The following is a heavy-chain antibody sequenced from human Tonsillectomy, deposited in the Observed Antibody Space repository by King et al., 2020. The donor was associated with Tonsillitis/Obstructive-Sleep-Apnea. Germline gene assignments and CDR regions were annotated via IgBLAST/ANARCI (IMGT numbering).Heavy chain of an antibody. CDR1: VFTFGDYA. CDR2: FRSKAYVGTT. Sequence: VQLVESGGGLVKPGRSLRLSCTASVFTFGDYAMSWFRQAPGKGLEWGGFFRSKAYVGTTEYAASVKGRLTISRDDSISIAYLQMNSLKTEDTAVYFCTGYCSSTSCYLSFDPWGQGTLVTVSS. J-gene: IGHJ5*02. V-gene: IGHV3-49*05. CDR3: TGYCSSTSCYLSFDP. D-gene: IGHD2-2*01.